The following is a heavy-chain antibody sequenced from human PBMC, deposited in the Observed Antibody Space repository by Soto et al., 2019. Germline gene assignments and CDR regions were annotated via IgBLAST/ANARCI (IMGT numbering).Heavy chain of an antibody. CDR2: IEGDGSRT. J-gene: IGHJ6*02. V-gene: IGHV3-74*01. CDR3: AITSTRDGYYYGLDV. CDR1: GFTFSHHR. Sequence: PGGSLRLSCVASGFTFSHHRMHWVRQVPGKGLVWVSCIEGDGSRTRYADSVKGRFTMSRDNAKNTVSLQMNSLRVDDTAVYYCAITSTRDGYYYGLDVCGQGTSVTVSS. D-gene: IGHD1-20*01.